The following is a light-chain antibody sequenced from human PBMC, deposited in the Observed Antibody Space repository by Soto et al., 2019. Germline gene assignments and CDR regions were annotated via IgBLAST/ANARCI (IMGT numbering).Light chain of an antibody. CDR2: KAS. J-gene: IGKJ1*01. CDR3: QQYQSLWT. CDR1: QSISSW. Sequence: DIQMTQSPSTLSASVGDTVTITCRACQSISSWLAWYQQKPGKAPKVLIYKASSLESGVPSRFSGSGSGTEFTLTISSLQPDDSATYYCQQYQSLWTFGQGTKVEIK. V-gene: IGKV1-5*03.